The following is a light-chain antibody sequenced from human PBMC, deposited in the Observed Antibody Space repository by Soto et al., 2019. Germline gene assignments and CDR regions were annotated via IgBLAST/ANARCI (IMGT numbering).Light chain of an antibody. J-gene: IGKJ3*01. V-gene: IGKV3-15*01. Sequence: EIVMTQSPATLSVSPGERATLSCRASQSVSINLAWYQQKPGQAPRLLIYGASTRATGIPARFSGSGSGTEFTLTISSLQSEDFAVYYCQQYNNWPQTFGPGTKVHIK. CDR2: GAS. CDR1: QSVSIN. CDR3: QQYNNWPQT.